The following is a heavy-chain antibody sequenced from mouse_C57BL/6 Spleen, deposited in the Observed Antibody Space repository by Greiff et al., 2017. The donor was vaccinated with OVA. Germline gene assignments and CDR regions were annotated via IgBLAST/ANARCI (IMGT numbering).Heavy chain of an antibody. Sequence: VQLQQSGAELVRPGASVKLSCTASGFNIKDYYMHWVKQRPEQGLEWIGRIDPEDGDTEYAPKFQGKATLTADPSSNTAYLQLSSLTSEDTAVYYCTLYYYGSSWYFDVWGTGTTVTVSS. J-gene: IGHJ1*03. CDR1: GFNIKDYY. CDR2: IDPEDGDT. CDR3: TLYYYGSSWYFDV. V-gene: IGHV14-1*01. D-gene: IGHD1-1*01.